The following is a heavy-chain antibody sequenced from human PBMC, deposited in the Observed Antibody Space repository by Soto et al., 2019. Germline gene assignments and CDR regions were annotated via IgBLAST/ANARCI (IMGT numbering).Heavy chain of an antibody. D-gene: IGHD3-3*01. J-gene: IGHJ5*01. CDR2: VSFDGSHK. CDR1: GFTFSSYA. V-gene: IGHV3-30*18. Sequence: QVQLVQSGGGVVQPGGSLRLSCAASGFTFSSYAIHWVRQAPGKGLEWVADVSFDGSHKTYAVPVRGRFTISRDNSKKTVYLQMNSLRADDTALYYCAKLGDAVSGYFDFWGQGTQVAVSS. CDR3: AKLGDAVSGYFDF.